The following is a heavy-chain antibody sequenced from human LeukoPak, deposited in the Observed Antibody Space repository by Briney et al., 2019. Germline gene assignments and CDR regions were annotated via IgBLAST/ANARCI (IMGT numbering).Heavy chain of an antibody. J-gene: IGHJ4*02. Sequence: GRSLRLSCAASGFTFSSYGMHWVRQAPGKGLEWVAVIWNDGSNKYYADSVKGRFTISRDNSKNTLYLQMNSLRAEDTAVYYCARAPIRTIAAAGLDYWGQGTLVTVSS. CDR3: ARAPIRTIAAAGLDY. CDR1: GFTFSSYG. V-gene: IGHV3-33*01. D-gene: IGHD6-13*01. CDR2: IWNDGSNK.